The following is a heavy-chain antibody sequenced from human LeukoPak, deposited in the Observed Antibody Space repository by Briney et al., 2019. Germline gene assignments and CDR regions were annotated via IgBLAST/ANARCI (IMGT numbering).Heavy chain of an antibody. CDR3: AREGCGGDCYSYYYYGMDV. CDR2: ISSSSSYI. J-gene: IGHJ6*02. CDR1: GFTFSSHS. D-gene: IGHD2-21*02. V-gene: IGHV3-21*01. Sequence: GGSLRLSCAASGFTFSSHSMNWVRQAPGKGLEWVSSISSSSSYIYYADSVKGRFTISRDNAKNSLYLQMNSLRAKDTAVYYCAREGCGGDCYSYYYYGMDVWGQGTTVTVSS.